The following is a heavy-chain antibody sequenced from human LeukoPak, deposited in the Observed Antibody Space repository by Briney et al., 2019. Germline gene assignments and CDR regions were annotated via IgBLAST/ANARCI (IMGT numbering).Heavy chain of an antibody. J-gene: IGHJ4*02. V-gene: IGHV3-33*01. D-gene: IGHD1-1*01. CDR3: AREETGSFDY. Sequence: GGSLRLSCAASGFTFNNYGIHWVRQAPGKGLEWVALIWYDGSNKYYADSVKGRFTISRDNSKSTVYLQMNSLRAEDTAVYYCAREETGSFDYWGQGTLVTVSS. CDR1: GFTFNNYG. CDR2: IWYDGSNK.